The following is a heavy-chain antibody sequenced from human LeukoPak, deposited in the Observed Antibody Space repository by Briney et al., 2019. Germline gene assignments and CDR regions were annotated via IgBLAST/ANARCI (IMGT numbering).Heavy chain of an antibody. CDR3: AREGYYGSAALYS. J-gene: IGHJ4*02. CDR2: IKQDGSEK. Sequence: GGSLRLSCAVSGFTFSNYWMSWVRQAPGKGLECVANIKQDGSEKYYVDSVEGRFTISRDNAKNTLYLQMNSLKAEDTAVYYCAREGYYGSAALYSWGQGTLVTVSS. CDR1: GFTFSNYW. V-gene: IGHV3-7*01. D-gene: IGHD3-10*01.